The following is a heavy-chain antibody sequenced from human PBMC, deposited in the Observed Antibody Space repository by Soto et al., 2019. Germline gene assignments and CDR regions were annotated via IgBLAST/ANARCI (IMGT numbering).Heavy chain of an antibody. D-gene: IGHD6-13*01. CDR1: GGTFSSYA. CDR2: IIPIFGTA. J-gene: IGHJ5*02. V-gene: IGHV1-69*06. CDR3: ARERMQQPRWFDP. Sequence: SVKVSCKASGGTFSSYAISWVRQAPGQGLEWMGGIIPIFGTANYAQKFQGRVTITADKSTSTAYMELSSLRSEDTAVYYCARERMQQPRWFDPWGQGTLVTVPS.